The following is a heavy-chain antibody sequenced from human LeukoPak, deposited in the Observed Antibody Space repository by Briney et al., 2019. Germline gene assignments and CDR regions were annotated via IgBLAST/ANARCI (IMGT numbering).Heavy chain of an antibody. CDR3: AIAWAVAGPFDY. D-gene: IGHD6-19*01. CDR2: INHSGST. CDR1: GRSFSGYY. Sequence: SETLSLTCAVYGRSFSGYYWSWIRQPPGKGLEWIGEINHSGSTNYNPSLKSRVTISVDTSKNQFSLKLSSVTAADTAVYYCAIAWAVAGPFDYWGQGTLVTVSS. J-gene: IGHJ4*02. V-gene: IGHV4-34*01.